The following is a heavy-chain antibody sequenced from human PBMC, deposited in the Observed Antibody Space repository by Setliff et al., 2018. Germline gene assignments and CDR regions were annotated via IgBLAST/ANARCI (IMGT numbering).Heavy chain of an antibody. CDR2: ISRGGNTI. CDR3: ARAVVGAPSTFDI. Sequence: GGSLRLSCAASGFTFSDYYMTWIRQAPGKGLEWVSYISRGGNTIYYADFVKGRFSISRAKARDSLCLQMSSLRAEDTAVYSCARAVVGAPSTFDIWGQGTMVTVSS. V-gene: IGHV3-11*04. CDR1: GFTFSDYY. J-gene: IGHJ3*02. D-gene: IGHD1-26*01.